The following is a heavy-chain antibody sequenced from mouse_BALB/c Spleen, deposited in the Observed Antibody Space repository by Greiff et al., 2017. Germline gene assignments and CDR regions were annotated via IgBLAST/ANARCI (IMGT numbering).Heavy chain of an antibody. Sequence: EVKLMESGGDLVKPGGSLKLSCAASGFTFSSYGMSWVRQTPDKRLEWVATISSGGSYTYYPDSVKGRFTISRDNAKNTLYLQMSSLKSEDTAMYYCARQGYGNYVYFDYWGQGTTLTVSS. CDR3: ARQGYGNYVYFDY. D-gene: IGHD2-1*01. CDR1: GFTFSSYG. J-gene: IGHJ2*01. CDR2: ISSGGSYT. V-gene: IGHV5-6*01.